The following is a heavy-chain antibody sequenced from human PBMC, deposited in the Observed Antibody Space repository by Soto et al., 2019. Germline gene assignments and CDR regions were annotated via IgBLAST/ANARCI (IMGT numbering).Heavy chain of an antibody. J-gene: IGHJ4*02. CDR1: GYTFSNYL. V-gene: IGHV1-3*01. CDR3: ASPSSGSGSYY. D-gene: IGHD3-10*01. Sequence: QVQLVQSGAEVKKPGASVKVSCKASGYTFSNYLLHWVRQAPGQGLEWMGWINAGNGHTKYSQKFQGRVTFTSDTSATTAYIELSSLRSEDTAVYYCASPSSGSGSYYWGQGTLVTVSS. CDR2: INAGNGHT.